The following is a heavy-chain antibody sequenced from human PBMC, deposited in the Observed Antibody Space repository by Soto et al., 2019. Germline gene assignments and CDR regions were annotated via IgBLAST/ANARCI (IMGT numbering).Heavy chain of an antibody. Sequence: SETLSLTCTVSGCSISSYYWRWIRQPPGKGLEWIGYIYYSGSTNYNPSLKSRVTISVDTSKNQFSLKLSSVTAADTAVYYCARDRGYSYVELGAFDIWGQGTMVT. D-gene: IGHD5-18*01. CDR2: IYYSGST. CDR1: GCSISSYY. V-gene: IGHV4-59*01. CDR3: ARDRGYSYVELGAFDI. J-gene: IGHJ3*02.